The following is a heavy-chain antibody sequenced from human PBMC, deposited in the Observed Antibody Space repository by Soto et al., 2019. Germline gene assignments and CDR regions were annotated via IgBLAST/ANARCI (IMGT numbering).Heavy chain of an antibody. D-gene: IGHD6-13*01. CDR3: ARSRPLAAAATKIIYYYYGMDV. CDR2: ISYDGSNK. Sequence: GGSLRLSCAASGFTFSSYAMHWVRQAPGKGLEWVAVISYDGSNKYYADSVKGRFTISRDNSKNTLYLQMNSLRAEDTAVYYCARSRPLAAAATKIIYYYYGMDVWGQGTTVTVSS. V-gene: IGHV3-30-3*01. CDR1: GFTFSSYA. J-gene: IGHJ6*02.